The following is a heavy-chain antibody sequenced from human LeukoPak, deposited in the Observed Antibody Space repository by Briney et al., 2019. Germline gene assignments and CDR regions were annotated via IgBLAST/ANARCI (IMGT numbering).Heavy chain of an antibody. CDR3: AREKFFMVRGVNVVVSGYRYFDY. D-gene: IGHD3-10*01. CDR2: INHSGST. V-gene: IGHV4-34*01. CDR1: GGSFSGYY. Sequence: SETLSLTCAVYGGSFSGYYWSWIRQPPGKGLEWIGEINHSGSTNYNPSLKSRVTISVDTSKNQFSLKLSSVTAADTAVYYCAREKFFMVRGVNVVVSGYRYFDYWGQGTLVTVSS. J-gene: IGHJ4*02.